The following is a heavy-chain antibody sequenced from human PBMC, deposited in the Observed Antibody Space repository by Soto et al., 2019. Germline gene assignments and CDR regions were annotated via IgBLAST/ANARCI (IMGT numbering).Heavy chain of an antibody. D-gene: IGHD6-13*01. V-gene: IGHV4-34*01. Sequence: SETLSLTFAVYGGSCSGYYWSWLRQPAGKGLEWIVEINHSGSTNYNPSLKSRVTISVDTSKNQFSLKLIAVTAADTAAYYCARGWVLRSSWPDSWGHATLVTVSS. CDR1: GGSCSGYY. CDR3: ARGWVLRSSWPDS. J-gene: IGHJ5*01. CDR2: INHSGST.